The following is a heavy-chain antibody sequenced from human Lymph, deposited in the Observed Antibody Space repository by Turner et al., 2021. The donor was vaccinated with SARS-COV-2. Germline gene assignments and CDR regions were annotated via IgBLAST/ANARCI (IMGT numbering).Heavy chain of an antibody. J-gene: IGHJ4*02. D-gene: IGHD3-10*01. V-gene: IGHV3-30-3*01. Sequence: QVQLVESGGGVVQPGRSVRISCAASGFAFSTYAMHWVRQAPGKGLEWVAVISYDGSNKYYADSVKGRFTISRDNSKNTLYLQMNSLRAEDTAVYYCARGPGGNYGPYFDYWGQGTLVTVSS. CDR3: ARGPGGNYGPYFDY. CDR1: GFAFSTYA. CDR2: ISYDGSNK.